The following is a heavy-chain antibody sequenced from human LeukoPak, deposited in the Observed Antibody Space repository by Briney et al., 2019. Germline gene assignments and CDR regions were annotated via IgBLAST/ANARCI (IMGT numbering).Heavy chain of an antibody. CDR1: GYTFTSYG. CDR2: INPSGGST. V-gene: IGHV1-46*01. D-gene: IGHD1-26*01. J-gene: IGHJ4*02. Sequence: ASVKVSCKASGYTFTSYGISWVRQAPGQGLEWMGIINPSGGSTSYAQKFQGRVTMTRDMSTSTVYMELSSLRSEDTAVYYCARGGAYSGSKRYYFDYWGQGTLVTVSS. CDR3: ARGGAYSGSKRYYFDY.